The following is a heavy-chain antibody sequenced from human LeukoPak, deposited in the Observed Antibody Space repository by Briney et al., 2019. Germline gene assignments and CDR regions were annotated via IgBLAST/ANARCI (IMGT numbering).Heavy chain of an antibody. CDR1: GFTFSSYW. CDR2: IKQDGSVK. Sequence: GGSLRLSCAASGFTFSSYWMSWVRQAPGKGLEWVANIKQDGSVKYYVDSVKGRFTISRDNAKNSLYLQMNSLRAEDTAVYYCAREWVLEPLDYWGQGTLVTVSS. CDR3: AREWVLEPLDY. V-gene: IGHV3-7*01. D-gene: IGHD1-26*01. J-gene: IGHJ4*02.